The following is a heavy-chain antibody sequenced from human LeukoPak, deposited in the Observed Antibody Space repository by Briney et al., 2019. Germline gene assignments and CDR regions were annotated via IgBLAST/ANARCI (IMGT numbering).Heavy chain of an antibody. Sequence: SETLSLTCTVSGDSISSYYWSWIRQPPGKGLKWIGYIYYSGSTNYNPSLKSRVTISVDTSKNQFSLKLSSVTAADTAVYYCARVGYNYYGMDVWGQGTTVTVSS. CDR3: ARVGYNYYGMDV. V-gene: IGHV4-59*01. CDR2: IYYSGST. D-gene: IGHD5-12*01. J-gene: IGHJ6*02. CDR1: GDSISSYY.